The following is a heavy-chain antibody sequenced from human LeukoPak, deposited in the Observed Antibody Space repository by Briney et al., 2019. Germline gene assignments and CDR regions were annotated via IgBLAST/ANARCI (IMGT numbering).Heavy chain of an antibody. V-gene: IGHV3-30*04. D-gene: IGHD6-25*01. Sequence: PGGSLRLSCAASGFTFSSYAMHWVRQAPGKGLEWVAVISYDGSNKYYADSVKGRFTISRDNSKNTLDVQMNSLRGEDTAVYYCARENQRSSGSAGFFDYWGQGALVTVSS. CDR1: GFTFSSYA. J-gene: IGHJ4*02. CDR2: ISYDGSNK. CDR3: ARENQRSSGSAGFFDY.